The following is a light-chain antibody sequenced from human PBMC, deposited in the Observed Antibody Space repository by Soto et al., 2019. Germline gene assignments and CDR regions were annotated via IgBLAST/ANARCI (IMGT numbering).Light chain of an antibody. V-gene: IGLV2-14*01. CDR1: SSDVGGYKY. J-gene: IGLJ1*01. Sequence: QSALTQPASVSGSPGQSITISCTGTSSDVGGYKYVSWYQHHPEKAPKLIISVVSNRPSGVSNRFSGSKSGNTASLTISGLQAEDEADYYCGSYTSSGTPYVFGTGTKVTVL. CDR3: GSYTSSGTPYV. CDR2: VVS.